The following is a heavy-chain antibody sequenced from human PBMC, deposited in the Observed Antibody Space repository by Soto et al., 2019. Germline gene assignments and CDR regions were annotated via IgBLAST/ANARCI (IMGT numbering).Heavy chain of an antibody. CDR3: AREKRANGYFDC. J-gene: IGHJ4*02. CDR1: GFTFSAYW. CDR2: IKQAGSEK. V-gene: IGHV3-7*01. D-gene: IGHD6-25*01. Sequence: GGSLRLSCAASGFTFSAYWMSWVRQAPGKGLEWVANIKQAGSEKYYVDSVNGRFIISRDDAKNSLFLQVNSLRVEDTAVYYCAREKRANGYFDCWGQGTLVTAPQ.